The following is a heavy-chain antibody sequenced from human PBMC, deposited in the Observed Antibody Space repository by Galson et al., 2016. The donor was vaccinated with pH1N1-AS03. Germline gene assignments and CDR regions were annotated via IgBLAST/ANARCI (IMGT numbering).Heavy chain of an antibody. D-gene: IGHD2-21*01. CDR3: GRHLRNSYSMNV. CDR2: IYYTGDI. V-gene: IGHV4-59*08. Sequence: ETLSLTCTVSGGSINSYYWTWIRQPPGKGLEWIGQIYYTGDIIYTPSLRSRVTISVDTSKNQLSLSLSSVTAADTAVYYCGRHLRNSYSMNVWGQGTTVTVSS. CDR1: GGSINSYY. J-gene: IGHJ6*02.